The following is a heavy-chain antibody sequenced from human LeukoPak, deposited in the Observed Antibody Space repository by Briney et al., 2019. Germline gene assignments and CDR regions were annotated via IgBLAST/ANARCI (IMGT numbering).Heavy chain of an antibody. D-gene: IGHD6-6*01. CDR2: IKQDGSQK. V-gene: IGHV3-7*01. CDR3: ARESFAARWD. Sequence: PGGSLRLSCAASGFTFSSYEMSWVRQAPGKGLEWVANIKQDGSQKSYVDSVKGRFTISRDNANNLLYLQMNSLRAEDTAVYYCARESFAARWDWGQGTLVTVSS. CDR1: GFTFSSYE. J-gene: IGHJ4*02.